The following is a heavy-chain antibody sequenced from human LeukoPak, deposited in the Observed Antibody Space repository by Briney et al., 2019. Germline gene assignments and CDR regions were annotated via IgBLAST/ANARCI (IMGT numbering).Heavy chain of an antibody. J-gene: IGHJ4*02. CDR2: IRDKAHSYTT. CDR3: ARDLGQQGFDY. CDR1: GLTFSDYY. D-gene: IGHD6-13*01. V-gene: IGHV3-72*01. Sequence: GGSLRLSCAASGLTFSDYYMDWVRQAPGKGLEWVGRIRDKAHSYTTEYAASVKGRFTVSRDDSKNSLYLQMNSLKTEDTAIYYCARDLGQQGFDYWGQGTLVTVSS.